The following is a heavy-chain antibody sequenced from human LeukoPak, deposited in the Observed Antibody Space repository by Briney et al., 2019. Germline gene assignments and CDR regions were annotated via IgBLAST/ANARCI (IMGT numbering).Heavy chain of an antibody. Sequence: GGSLRLSCAASGFTFSSYAMHWVRQAPGKGLEWVSTVSGSAGRTDYADSVKGRFTISRDNLKNTLYLQMNGLRAEDTAVYYCAKNRGHCVDGVCHNYYYMDVWGRGTTVTVSS. V-gene: IGHV3-23*01. J-gene: IGHJ6*03. CDR2: VSGSAGRT. D-gene: IGHD2-8*02. CDR1: GFTFSSYA. CDR3: AKNRGHCVDGVCHNYYYMDV.